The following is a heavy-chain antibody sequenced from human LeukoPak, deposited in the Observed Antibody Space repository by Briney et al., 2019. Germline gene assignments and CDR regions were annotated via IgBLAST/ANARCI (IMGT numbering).Heavy chain of an antibody. Sequence: ASVKVSCKVPGYTLTELSMHWVRQAPGKGLEWMGGFDPEDGETIYAQKFQGRVTITWNTSISTTYMELSSLRSEDTAVYYCARGPSGSWSSRVRYMDVWGKGTTVTVSS. D-gene: IGHD6-13*01. J-gene: IGHJ6*03. CDR1: GYTLTELS. CDR2: FDPEDGET. CDR3: ARGPSGSWSSRVRYMDV. V-gene: IGHV1-24*01.